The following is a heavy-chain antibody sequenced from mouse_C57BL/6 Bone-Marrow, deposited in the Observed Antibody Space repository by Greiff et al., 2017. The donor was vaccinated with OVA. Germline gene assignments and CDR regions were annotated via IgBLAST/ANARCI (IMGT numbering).Heavy chain of an antibody. J-gene: IGHJ1*03. D-gene: IGHD2-2*01. V-gene: IGHV1-82*01. CDR3: ARWLPPV. CDR2: IYPGDGDT. Sequence: QVQLKESGPELVKPGASVKISCKASGYAFSSSWMNWVKQRPGKGLEWIGRIYPGDGDTNYNGKFKGKATLTADKSSSTAYMQLSSLTSEDSAVYFCARWLPPVWGTGTTVTVSS. CDR1: GYAFSSSW.